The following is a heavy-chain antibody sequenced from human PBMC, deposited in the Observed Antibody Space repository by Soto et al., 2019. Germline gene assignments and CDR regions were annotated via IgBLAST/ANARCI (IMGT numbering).Heavy chain of an antibody. CDR2: ISSSSSYI. Sequence: VQLVESGGGLVKPGGSLRLSCAASGFTFSSYSMNWVRQAPGKGLEWVSSISSSSSYIYYADSVKGRFTISRDNAKNSLYLQMNSLRAEDTAVYYCARATSIAARRWPGAFDIWGQGTMVTVSS. CDR3: ARATSIAARRWPGAFDI. CDR1: GFTFSSYS. D-gene: IGHD6-6*01. V-gene: IGHV3-21*01. J-gene: IGHJ3*02.